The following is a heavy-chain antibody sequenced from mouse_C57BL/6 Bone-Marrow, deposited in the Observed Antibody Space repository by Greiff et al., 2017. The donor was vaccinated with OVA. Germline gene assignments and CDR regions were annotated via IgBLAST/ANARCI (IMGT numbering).Heavy chain of an antibody. V-gene: IGHV3-8*01. Sequence: EVQGVESGPGLAKPSQSLSLSCSVTGYSITSDYWNWIRKFPGNKLEYMGYISYSGSTYYNPSLKSRISITRDTSTNQYYQQLNSVTTEDTATYYCARDYYGSSLWYFDDWGTGTTVTVSS. CDR3: ARDYYGSSLWYFDD. CDR2: ISYSGST. D-gene: IGHD1-1*01. J-gene: IGHJ1*03. CDR1: GYSITSDY.